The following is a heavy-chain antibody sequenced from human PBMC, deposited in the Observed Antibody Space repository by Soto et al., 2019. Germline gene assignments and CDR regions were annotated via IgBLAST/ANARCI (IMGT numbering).Heavy chain of an antibody. V-gene: IGHV6-1*01. Sequence: PSQTLSLTCAISGDSVSSNSAAWNWIRQSPSRGLEWLGRTYYRSKWYNDYAVSVKSRITINPDTSKNQSSLQLNSVTPEDTAVYYCAGGVVQDYYYGMDVWGQGTTVTVSS. CDR1: GDSVSSNSAA. CDR2: TYYRSKWYN. D-gene: IGHD6-6*01. J-gene: IGHJ6*02. CDR3: AGGVVQDYYYGMDV.